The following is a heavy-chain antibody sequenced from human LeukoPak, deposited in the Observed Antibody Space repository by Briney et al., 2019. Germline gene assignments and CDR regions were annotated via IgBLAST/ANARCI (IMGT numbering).Heavy chain of an antibody. V-gene: IGHV4-34*01. CDR3: ARYISGPGSSNLDY. CDR2: INHSGST. D-gene: IGHD3-10*01. CDR1: GVPFRCYY. J-gene: IGHJ4*02. Sequence: IPAETLSLTCCVYGVPFRCYYWRGMRQPPGKGGEWMGEINHSGSTKYNPSPKSRVTISVDTSKNQFSLKLSSVTAADTAVYYCARYISGPGSSNLDYWRQGTLVTVSS.